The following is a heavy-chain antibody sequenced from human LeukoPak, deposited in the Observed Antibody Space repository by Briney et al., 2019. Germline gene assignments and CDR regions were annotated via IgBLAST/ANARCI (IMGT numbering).Heavy chain of an antibody. D-gene: IGHD6-19*01. CDR3: ATSARLYSSGSLDY. J-gene: IGHJ4*02. Sequence: GRSLRLSCAASGFTFSSYGMHWVRQAPGKGLEWVAVISYDGSNKYYADSVKGRFTISRDNSKNTLYLQMNSLRAEDTAVYYCATSARLYSSGSLDYWGQGTLVTVSS. V-gene: IGHV3-30*03. CDR2: ISYDGSNK. CDR1: GFTFSSYG.